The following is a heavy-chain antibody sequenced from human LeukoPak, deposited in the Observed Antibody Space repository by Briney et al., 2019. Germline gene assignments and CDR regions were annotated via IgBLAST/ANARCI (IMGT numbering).Heavy chain of an antibody. Sequence: GGSLRLSCAASGFTFSSYSMNWVRQAPGKGLEWVSYISSSGSTIYYADSVKGRFTISRDNAKNSLYLQMNSLRAEDTAVYYCALSGYYYSFDYWGQGTLVTVSS. CDR1: GFTFSSYS. CDR2: ISSSGSTI. V-gene: IGHV3-48*04. J-gene: IGHJ4*02. CDR3: ALSGYYYSFDY. D-gene: IGHD3-22*01.